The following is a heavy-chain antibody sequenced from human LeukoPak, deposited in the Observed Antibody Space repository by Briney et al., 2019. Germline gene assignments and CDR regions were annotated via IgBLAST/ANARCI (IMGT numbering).Heavy chain of an antibody. V-gene: IGHV1-2*04. Sequence: ASVKVSRKASGYTFTGYYMHWVRQAPGQGLEWMGWINPNSGGTNYAQKFQGWVTMTRDTSISTAYMELSRLRSDDTAVYYCARGLDSSGWPPFDYWGQGTLVTVSS. D-gene: IGHD6-19*01. CDR2: INPNSGGT. CDR3: ARGLDSSGWPPFDY. J-gene: IGHJ4*02. CDR1: GYTFTGYY.